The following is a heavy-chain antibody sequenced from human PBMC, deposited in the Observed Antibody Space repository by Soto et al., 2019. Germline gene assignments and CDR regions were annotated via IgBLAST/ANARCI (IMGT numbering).Heavy chain of an antibody. CDR2: IIPIFGTA. V-gene: IGHV1-69*13. CDR1: GGTFSSYA. J-gene: IGHJ4*02. CDR3: ARVGQPIKYFDY. Sequence: SVKVSCKASGGTFSSYAISWVRQAPGQGLEWMGGIIPIFGTANYAQKFQGRVTITADESTSTAYMELSSLRSEDTAVYYCARVGQPIKYFDYWGQGTLVTVSS. D-gene: IGHD2-21*01.